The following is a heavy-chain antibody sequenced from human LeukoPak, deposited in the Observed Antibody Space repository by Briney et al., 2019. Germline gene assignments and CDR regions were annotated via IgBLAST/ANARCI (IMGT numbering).Heavy chain of an antibody. D-gene: IGHD5-24*01. CDR2: IFPGDSDT. J-gene: IGHJ4*02. V-gene: IGHV5-51*01. CDR1: GYSFTSYW. CDR3: ARGGMANY. Sequence: GESLKISCKGSGYSFTSYWIGWVRQMPGKGLEWRGIIFPGDSDTRYSPSSQGQLSISADKSISTAYLQWSSLKASDTAMYYCARGGMANYWGQGTLVTVSS.